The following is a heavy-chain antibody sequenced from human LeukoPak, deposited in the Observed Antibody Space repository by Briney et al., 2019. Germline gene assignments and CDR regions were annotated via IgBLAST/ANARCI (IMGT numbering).Heavy chain of an antibody. Sequence: GGSLRLSCAASGFTFSSYSMNWVRQAPGKGLEWVSSISSSSSYIYYADSVKGRFTISRDNAKNSLYLQMNSLRAEDTAVYYCARDGRGYYGSGTWGQGTLVTVSS. V-gene: IGHV3-21*01. CDR2: ISSSSSYI. D-gene: IGHD3-10*01. J-gene: IGHJ4*02. CDR3: ARDGRGYYGSGT. CDR1: GFTFSSYS.